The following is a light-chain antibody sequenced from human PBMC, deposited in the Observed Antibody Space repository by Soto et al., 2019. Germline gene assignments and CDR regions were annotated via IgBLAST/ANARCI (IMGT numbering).Light chain of an antibody. J-gene: IGLJ3*02. Sequence: QSALTQPPSASGSPGQSVTISCTGTSSDIGGYDYVSWYQQHPGKAPKLIIDEVSKRPSGVPDRFSGSKSGNTASLTVSVFQAEDEADYYCSSYAGSNNLVFAGGTKLTVL. CDR1: SSDIGGYDY. CDR2: EVS. V-gene: IGLV2-8*01. CDR3: SSYAGSNNLV.